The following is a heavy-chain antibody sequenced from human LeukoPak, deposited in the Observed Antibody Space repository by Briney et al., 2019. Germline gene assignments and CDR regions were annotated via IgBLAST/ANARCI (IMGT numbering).Heavy chain of an antibody. CDR3: ARDPPYYDILTGSDAFGI. Sequence: GGSLRLSCAASGFTFSSYSMNWVRQAPGKGLEWVSSISSSSSYIYYADSVKGRFTISRDNAKNSLYLQMNSLRAEDTAVYYCARDPPYYDILTGSDAFGIWGQGTMVTVSS. J-gene: IGHJ3*02. V-gene: IGHV3-21*01. CDR2: ISSSSSYI. D-gene: IGHD3-9*01. CDR1: GFTFSSYS.